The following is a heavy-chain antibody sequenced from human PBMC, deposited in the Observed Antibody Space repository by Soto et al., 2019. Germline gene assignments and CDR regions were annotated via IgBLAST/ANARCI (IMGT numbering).Heavy chain of an antibody. CDR3: ARRRDSGSYYTTHGAFDI. D-gene: IGHD1-26*01. CDR2: IYYSGST. V-gene: IGHV4-30-4*01. CDR1: GGSISSGDCY. Sequence: SETLPLTCTVSGGSISSGDCYWSGIRQPPGTGLKWIGYIYYSGSTYYNPSLKSRVTLSVDTSKNQFSLKLSSVTAADTAVYYFARRRDSGSYYTTHGAFDIWGQGTMVTVSS. J-gene: IGHJ3*02.